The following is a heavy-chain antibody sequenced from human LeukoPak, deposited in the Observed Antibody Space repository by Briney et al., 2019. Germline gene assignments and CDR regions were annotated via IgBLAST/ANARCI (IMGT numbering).Heavy chain of an antibody. J-gene: IGHJ3*02. CDR3: ARACRDGYNGYAFDI. Sequence: PSETLSLTCAVYGGSFSGYYWSLIRQPPGKGLEWIGEINHSGSTNYNPSLKSRVTISVDTSKNQFSLKLSSVTAADTAVYYCARACRDGYNGYAFDIWGQGTMVTVSS. V-gene: IGHV4-34*01. CDR1: GGSFSGYY. CDR2: INHSGST. D-gene: IGHD5-24*01.